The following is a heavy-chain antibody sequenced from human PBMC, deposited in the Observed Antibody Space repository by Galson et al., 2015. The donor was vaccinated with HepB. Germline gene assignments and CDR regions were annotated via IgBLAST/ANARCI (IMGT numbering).Heavy chain of an antibody. CDR3: ARDEPLVRGYFDY. V-gene: IGHV1-2*06. CDR2: INPNSGGT. D-gene: IGHD6-13*01. J-gene: IGHJ4*02. CDR1: GYTFTGYY. Sequence: SVKVSCKASGYTFTGYYMHCVRQAPGQGLEWMGRINPNSGGTNYAQKFQGRVTMTRDTSISTAYMELSRLRSDDTAVYYCARDEPLVRGYFDYWGQGTLVTVSS.